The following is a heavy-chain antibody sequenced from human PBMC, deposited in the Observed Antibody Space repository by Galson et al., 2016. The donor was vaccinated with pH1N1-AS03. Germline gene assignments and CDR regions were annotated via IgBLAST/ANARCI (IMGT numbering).Heavy chain of an antibody. V-gene: IGHV3-53*01. D-gene: IGHD4/OR15-4a*01. CDR1: GLTVSTNY. CDR2: IYSGGTT. Sequence: SLRLSCAASGLTVSTNYMSWVRQAPGKGLEWVSTIYSGGTTYYAVSVKGRFTISRDNMKNTLSLQMSSLTAEDTAVYYCVRSDYEDVDLRGFYFDYWGQGTLVTVSS. J-gene: IGHJ4*02. CDR3: VRSDYEDVDLRGFYFDY.